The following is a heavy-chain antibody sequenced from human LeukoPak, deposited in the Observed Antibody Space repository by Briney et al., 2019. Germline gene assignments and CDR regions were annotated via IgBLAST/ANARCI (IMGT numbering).Heavy chain of an antibody. CDR1: GGSISSGGYY. D-gene: IGHD7-27*01. CDR2: MSYSGST. J-gene: IGHJ4*02. CDR3: ARGGLTGDLNRGADRGYFDY. V-gene: IGHV4-31*03. Sequence: SETLSLTCTVSGGSISSGGYYWSCIRQHPGKGLEWIGYMSYSGSTYYNPSLKSRVTVSIDTSKNQFSLKLSSVTAADTSVYYCARGGLTGDLNRGADRGYFDYWGQGTLVTVSS.